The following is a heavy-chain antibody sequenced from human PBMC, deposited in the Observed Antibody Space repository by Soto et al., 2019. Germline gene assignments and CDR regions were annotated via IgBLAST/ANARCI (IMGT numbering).Heavy chain of an antibody. D-gene: IGHD6-13*01. J-gene: IGHJ4*02. Sequence: GGSRRLSCTASGFTFNSHAMTWVRQAPGKGLEWVSGLSDSGSSTYYADSVKGRFTISRDNFMNTVYLQMNTLRVEDTAVYYCAKVSSSWYSGFFDLWGQGTRVTVSS. V-gene: IGHV3-23*01. CDR3: AKVSSSWYSGFFDL. CDR2: LSDSGSST. CDR1: GFTFNSHA.